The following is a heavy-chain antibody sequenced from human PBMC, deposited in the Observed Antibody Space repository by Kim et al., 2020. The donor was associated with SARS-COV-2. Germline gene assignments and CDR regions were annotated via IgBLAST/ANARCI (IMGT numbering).Heavy chain of an antibody. D-gene: IGHD6-6*01. CDR2: IFASGIT. CDR1: GVSINNYY. V-gene: IGHV4-4*07. CDR3: ARGSSGQYGMDV. Sequence: SETLSLTCSVSGVSINNYYWSWIRQPAGKGLEWIGRIFASGITNYNPSLKSRVTMSVDTSKSQFSLMLSSVIAADTAVYYCARGSSGQYGMDVWGQGITV. J-gene: IGHJ6*02.